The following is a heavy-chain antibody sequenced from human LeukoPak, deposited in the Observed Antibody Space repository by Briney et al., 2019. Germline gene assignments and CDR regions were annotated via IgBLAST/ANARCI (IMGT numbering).Heavy chain of an antibody. CDR3: ARVRYDIYYYMDV. Sequence: SVKGRFTISRDNSKNTLYLQMNSLRAEDTAVYYCARVRYDIYYYMDVWGKGTTVTVSS. D-gene: IGHD3-9*01. V-gene: IGHV3-30*07. J-gene: IGHJ6*03.